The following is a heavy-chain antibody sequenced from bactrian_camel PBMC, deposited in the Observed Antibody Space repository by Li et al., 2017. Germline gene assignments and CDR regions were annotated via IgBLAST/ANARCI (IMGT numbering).Heavy chain of an antibody. V-gene: IGHV3S1*01. D-gene: IGHD3*01. J-gene: IGHJ6*01. CDR2: IINRGGTT. CDR1: GFTLSSYR. Sequence: HVQLVESGGGLVQPGGSLRLSCAASGFTLSSYRTYWVRQAPGKGLEWVSIINRGGTTYYADSMKGRFIISKHNAKNTLFLQMNSLKPEDTAMYYCAVEGSGAYCSLRTLPLGYWDQGTQVTVS. CDR3: AVEGSGAYCSLRTLPLGY.